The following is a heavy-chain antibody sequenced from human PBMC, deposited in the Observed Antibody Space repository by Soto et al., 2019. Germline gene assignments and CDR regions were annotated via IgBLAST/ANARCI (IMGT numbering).Heavy chain of an antibody. CDR1: GFTFDDYA. CDR3: AKGVYYDILTGPDY. V-gene: IGHV3-9*01. D-gene: IGHD3-9*01. CDR2: ISWNSGSI. J-gene: IGHJ4*02. Sequence: GGSLRLSCAASGFTFDDYAMHWVRQAPGKGLEWVSGISWNSGSIGYADSVKGRFTISRDNAKNSLYLQMNSLRAEDTAVYYCAKGVYYDILTGPDYWGQGTLVTVSS.